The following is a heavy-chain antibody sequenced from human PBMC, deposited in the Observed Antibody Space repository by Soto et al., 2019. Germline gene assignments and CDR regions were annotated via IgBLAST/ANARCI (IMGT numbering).Heavy chain of an antibody. J-gene: IGHJ6*02. CDR2: ISAYNGNT. CDR1: GYTFTSYG. Sequence: XSVKVSCKASGYTFTSYGIIWVRQAPGQGLEWMGWISAYNGNTNYAQKLQGRVTMTTDTSTSTAYMELRSLRSDDTAVYYCARDPGVGYDFWRGSDYYYYYGMDVWGQGTTVTVSS. V-gene: IGHV1-18*04. CDR3: ARDPGVGYDFWRGSDYYYYYGMDV. D-gene: IGHD3-3*01.